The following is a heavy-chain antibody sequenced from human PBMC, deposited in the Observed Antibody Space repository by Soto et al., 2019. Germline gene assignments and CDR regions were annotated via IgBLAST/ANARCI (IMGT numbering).Heavy chain of an antibody. CDR2: IVPMFGSV. J-gene: IGHJ6*02. Sequence: QVQLVQSGAEVKKPGSSVKVFCKASGGTFSNYGISWVRQAPGQGLEWMGGIVPMFGSVKYAQNFQDRVTITADESTNTAYMELSSLRSEDTAVYYCARGGYIYVPVNYGMDVWGQGTTVTVSS. V-gene: IGHV1-69*01. CDR3: ARGGYIYVPVNYGMDV. D-gene: IGHD5-18*01. CDR1: GGTFSNYG.